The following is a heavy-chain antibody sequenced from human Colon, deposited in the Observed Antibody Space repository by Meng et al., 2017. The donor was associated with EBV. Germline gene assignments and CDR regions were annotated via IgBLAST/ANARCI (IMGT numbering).Heavy chain of an antibody. CDR3: ARVRVIPAAVGFDY. Sequence: VQPPEAGPGLVAPSGTLSLTCAVSGGSISTRDWWSWVRQPSGKGLEWIGEIYRGGGTNYNPSFKSRVTISVDTSNNHFSLKLSYVTAADTAVYYCARVRVIPAAVGFDYWGQGTLVTVSS. CDR2: IYRGGGT. CDR1: GGSISTRDW. D-gene: IGHD2-2*01. J-gene: IGHJ4*02. V-gene: IGHV4-4*02.